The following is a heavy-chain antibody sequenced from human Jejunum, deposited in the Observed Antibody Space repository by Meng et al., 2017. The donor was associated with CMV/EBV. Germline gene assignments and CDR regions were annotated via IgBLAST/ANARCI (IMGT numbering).Heavy chain of an antibody. J-gene: IGHJ5*02. Sequence: MTLKECGPTRVKPTHSLTLTCTFSGFSRSTSEGGVGRSRQPPGKALEWLAVIYWDDDKRYSPSLKSRLTITKDTSKNQVVLTLTNMDPVDTATYYCALFTRSWFDPWGQGTLVTVSS. D-gene: IGHD2-2*01. CDR2: IYWDDDK. CDR1: GFSRSTSEGG. CDR3: ALFTRSWFDP. V-gene: IGHV2-5*02.